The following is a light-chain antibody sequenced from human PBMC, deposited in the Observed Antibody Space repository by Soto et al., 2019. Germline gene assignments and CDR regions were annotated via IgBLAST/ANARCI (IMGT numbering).Light chain of an antibody. V-gene: IGKV1-5*01. CDR3: QPYHTYLT. CDR2: DAS. J-gene: IGKJ4*01. Sequence: DIQMTQSPSTLSASVGDGVTITCRAIYSISSWLAWYQQRPGRAPKLLIYDASTLETGVASRLSGGGSGTEFTLTISSLQPDDFTTYHSQPYHTYLTFGGGTKVDIK. CDR1: YSISSW.